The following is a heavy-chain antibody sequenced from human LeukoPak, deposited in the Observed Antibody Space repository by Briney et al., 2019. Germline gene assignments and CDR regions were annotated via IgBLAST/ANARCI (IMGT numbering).Heavy chain of an antibody. J-gene: IGHJ1*01. Sequence: SETLSLTCAVYGVSFSGYYWSWIRQPPGKGLEWIGEINHSGSTNYNPSLKSRVTISVDTSKNQFSLKLSSVTAADTAVYYCARQRSRYSSGWQYFQHWGQGTLVTVSS. CDR3: ARQRSRYSSGWQYFQH. CDR2: INHSGST. CDR1: GVSFSGYY. D-gene: IGHD6-19*01. V-gene: IGHV4-34*01.